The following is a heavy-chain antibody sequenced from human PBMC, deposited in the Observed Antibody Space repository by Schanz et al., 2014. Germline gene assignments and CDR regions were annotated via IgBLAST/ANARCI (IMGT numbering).Heavy chain of an antibody. CDR3: ARGGADSAMAHEY. Sequence: EVQMLESGGGLVQPGGSLRLSCVASGFTFRRYGMSWVRQAPGKGLEWVANIKKDGSENYYADSVKGRFIISRDNAKSTVYLQMTSLRVEDTAVYYCARGGADSAMAHEYWGRGTLVTVSS. D-gene: IGHD5-18*01. V-gene: IGHV3-7*01. J-gene: IGHJ4*02. CDR2: IKKDGSEN. CDR1: GFTFRRYG.